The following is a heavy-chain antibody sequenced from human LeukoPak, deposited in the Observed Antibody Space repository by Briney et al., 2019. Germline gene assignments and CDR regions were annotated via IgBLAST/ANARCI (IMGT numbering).Heavy chain of an antibody. D-gene: IGHD1-1*01. J-gene: IGHJ4*02. CDR3: ARSKTGTLDY. CDR2: ISNSGSST. CDR1: GFTFSTYA. V-gene: IGHV3-23*01. Sequence: GGSLRLSCAASGFTFSTYAMSWVRQAPGKGLEWVSDISNSGSSTYYADSAKGRFTISRDNSKNTLYLQMNSLRAEDTAVYYCARSKTGTLDYWGQGTLVTVSS.